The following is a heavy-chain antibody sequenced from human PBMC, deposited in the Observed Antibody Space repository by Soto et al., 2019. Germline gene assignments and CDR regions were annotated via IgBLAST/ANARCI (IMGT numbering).Heavy chain of an antibody. CDR3: ARVYYYDSRGYQAFDY. CDR2: NSAYNCNT. D-gene: IGHD3-22*01. V-gene: IGHV1-18*01. J-gene: IGHJ4*02. Sequence: ASAQASCKASGSTFTSYALHWVRQAPGHGLEWMGWNSAYNCNTNYAQKLQGRVTMTRDTSANTAYMERRSLRSDDTAVYYCARVYYYDSRGYQAFDYWGQGTLVTVSS. CDR1: GSTFTSYA.